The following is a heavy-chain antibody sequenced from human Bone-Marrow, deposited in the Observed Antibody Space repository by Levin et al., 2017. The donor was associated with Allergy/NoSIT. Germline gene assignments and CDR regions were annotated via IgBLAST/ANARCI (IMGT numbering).Heavy chain of an antibody. D-gene: IGHD1-26*01. V-gene: IGHV3-30*04. J-gene: IGHJ4*02. CDR1: GFTFSSYI. CDR3: ATAGESGSYFDY. CDR2: ISSDGRNK. Sequence: GGSLRLSCAASGFTFSSYIMHWVRQAPGKGLEWVTVISSDGRNKHYADSVKGRFTISRDNSKNTLYLQMNSLRAEDTAVYYCATAGESGSYFDYWGQGTLVTVSS.